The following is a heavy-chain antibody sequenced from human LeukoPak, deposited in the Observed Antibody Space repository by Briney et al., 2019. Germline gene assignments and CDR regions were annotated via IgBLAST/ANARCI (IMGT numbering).Heavy chain of an antibody. J-gene: IGHJ4*02. V-gene: IGHV1-24*01. CDR1: GYTLTELS. CDR2: FDPEDGET. CDR3: ATDPFSSSWFGPGDY. Sequence: GASVKVSCKVSGYTLTELSMRWVRQAPGKGLEWMGGFDPEDGETIYAQKFQGRVTMTEDTSTDTAYMELSSLRSEDTAVYYCATDPFSSSWFGPGDYWGQGTLVTVSS. D-gene: IGHD6-13*01.